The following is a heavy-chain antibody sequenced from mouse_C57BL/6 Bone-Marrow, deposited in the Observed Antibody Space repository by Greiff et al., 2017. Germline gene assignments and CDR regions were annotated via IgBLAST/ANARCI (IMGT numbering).Heavy chain of an antibody. CDR3: ARSYYYGSRGWFAY. D-gene: IGHD1-1*01. Sequence: VQLQQPGAELVKPGASVKLSCKASGYTFTSYWMPWVKQRPGQGLEWIGIIHPNSGSTNYNEKFKSKATLTVDKSSSTAYMQLSSLTSEDSAVYYCARSYYYGSRGWFAYWGQGTLVTVSA. J-gene: IGHJ3*01. V-gene: IGHV1-64*01. CDR1: GYTFTSYW. CDR2: IHPNSGST.